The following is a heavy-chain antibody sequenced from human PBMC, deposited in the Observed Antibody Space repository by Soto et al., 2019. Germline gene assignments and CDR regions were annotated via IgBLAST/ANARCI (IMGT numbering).Heavy chain of an antibody. CDR1: GDSVSSGGYY. CDR2: IYYSAST. J-gene: IGHJ4*02. D-gene: IGHD3-22*01. CDR3: ARDRNYYDSSGFYQSY. V-gene: IGHV4-30-4*08. Sequence: PSETLSLTCTVSGDSVSSGGYYWNWIRQHPGKGLEWLGYIYYSASTYYNPSLESRLTISVDTSKNQFSLKLSSVTAADTAVYYCARDRNYYDSSGFYQSYWGQGTLGIVSS.